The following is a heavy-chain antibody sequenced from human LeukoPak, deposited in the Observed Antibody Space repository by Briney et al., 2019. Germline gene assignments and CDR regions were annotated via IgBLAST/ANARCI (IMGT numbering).Heavy chain of an antibody. V-gene: IGHV4-39*01. CDR1: GGSISSYY. CDR3: ARTVGTTGTTGTFDI. J-gene: IGHJ3*02. CDR2: IHYNGNT. Sequence: PSETLSLTCTVSGGSISSYYWSWIRQPPGKGLEWIGSIHYNGNTYCNPSLKSRVSISVDTSKNQFSLKLSSETAADTAVYYCARTVGTTGTTGTFDIWGQGTMVTVSS. D-gene: IGHD1-1*01.